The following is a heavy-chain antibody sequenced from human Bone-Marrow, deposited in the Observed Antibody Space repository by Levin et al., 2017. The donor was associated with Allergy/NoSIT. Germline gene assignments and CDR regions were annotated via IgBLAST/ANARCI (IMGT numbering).Heavy chain of an antibody. Sequence: PGGSLRLSCTVSGGSISSFYWTWIRQPPGKGLEWIGYISDTGNTKYNPSVKSRVSISMDTSQNQFSLTLTSVTAADTAVYYCVRETRHWNLEAFDIWGQGTMVTVSS. J-gene: IGHJ3*02. V-gene: IGHV4-59*12. CDR1: GGSISSFY. CDR3: VRETRHWNLEAFDI. D-gene: IGHD1-1*01. CDR2: ISDTGNT.